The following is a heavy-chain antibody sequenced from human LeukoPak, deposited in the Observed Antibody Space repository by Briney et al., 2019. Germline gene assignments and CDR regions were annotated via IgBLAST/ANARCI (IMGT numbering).Heavy chain of an antibody. D-gene: IGHD6-13*01. J-gene: IGHJ4*02. CDR2: INEDGDEK. Sequence: GGSLRLPCLASAFTFSNCWMSWVRQSPGRGLEWVANINEDGDEKYYGDSVKGRFTITRDNAKNSPSLQINSLRAEYTAVYCCATERRGSSQYDGKEAFDHWGQGTLVAVSS. V-gene: IGHV3-7*01. CDR3: ATERRGSSQYDGKEAFDH. CDR1: AFTFSNCW.